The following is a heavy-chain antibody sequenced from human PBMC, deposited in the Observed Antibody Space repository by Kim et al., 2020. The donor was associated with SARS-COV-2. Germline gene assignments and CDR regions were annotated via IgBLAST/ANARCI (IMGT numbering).Heavy chain of an antibody. CDR3: ARASGGYDRVGDYFDY. CDR1: GGSISSYY. Sequence: SETLSLTCTVSGGSISSYYWSWIRQPPGKGLEWIGYIYYSGSTNYNPSLKSRVTISVDTSKNQFSLKLSSVTAADTAVYYCARASGGYDRVGDYFDYWGQGTLVTVSS. V-gene: IGHV4-59*01. J-gene: IGHJ4*02. CDR2: IYYSGST. D-gene: IGHD5-12*01.